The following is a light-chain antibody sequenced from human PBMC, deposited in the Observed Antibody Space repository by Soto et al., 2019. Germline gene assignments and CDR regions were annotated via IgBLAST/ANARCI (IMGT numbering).Light chain of an antibody. CDR1: QSLSREF. V-gene: IGKV3-20*01. Sequence: DIILTQSPATLSLSPGDRATLSCRGSQSLSREFLAWYQQKPGQAPRLLMYQTSSRASGVPTRFSGSGSGTEFTLTISRLQPEDSAAYYCQQYSGSPGYTFGHGTKVEIK. CDR2: QTS. J-gene: IGKJ2*01. CDR3: QQYSGSPGYT.